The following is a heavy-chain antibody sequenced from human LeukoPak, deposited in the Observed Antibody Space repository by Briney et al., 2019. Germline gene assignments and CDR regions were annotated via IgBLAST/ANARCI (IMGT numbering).Heavy chain of an antibody. J-gene: IGHJ4*02. V-gene: IGHV3-21*01. D-gene: IGHD2-2*01. Sequence: GGSLRLSCAASGFTFSSFSMNWVRQAPGRGLEWVSSISTTSSFIYYADSVKGRFTISRDNARNSLYLQMSSLRAEDTAVYYCARAPDFVVVPASDNWGQGTLVTVSS. CDR1: GFTFSSFS. CDR3: ARAPDFVVVPASDN. CDR2: ISTTSSFI.